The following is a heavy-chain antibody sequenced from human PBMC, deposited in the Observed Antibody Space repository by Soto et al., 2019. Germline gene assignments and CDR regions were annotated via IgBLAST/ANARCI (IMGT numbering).Heavy chain of an antibody. D-gene: IGHD1-1*01. CDR3: ARQGGYTWNDVRAVYFYGMDV. Sequence: PSETLSLTCTVSGGSCGSSSYYWGWIRQPPRKGLEWIGSIYYSGSTYYYASLKSRVTISVDTSKNQFSLKLSSVTAADTAVYYCARQGGYTWNDVRAVYFYGMDVWGQGTTVTVSS. V-gene: IGHV4-39*01. J-gene: IGHJ6*02. CDR1: GGSCGSSSYY. CDR2: IYYSGST.